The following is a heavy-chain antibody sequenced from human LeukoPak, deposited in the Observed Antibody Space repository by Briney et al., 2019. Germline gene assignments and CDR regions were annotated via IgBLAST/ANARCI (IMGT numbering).Heavy chain of an antibody. V-gene: IGHV3-21*04. Sequence: GGSLRLSCAASGFTLSTYSVNWVRQAPGKGLEWVSSISSGSDYIYYTDSVKGRFTISRDNSKNTLYLQMNSLRAEDTAVYYCARGSRGWYVGYYYGMDVWGQGTTVTVSS. CDR2: ISSGSDYI. CDR3: ARGSRGWYVGYYYGMDV. J-gene: IGHJ6*02. CDR1: GFTLSTYS. D-gene: IGHD6-19*01.